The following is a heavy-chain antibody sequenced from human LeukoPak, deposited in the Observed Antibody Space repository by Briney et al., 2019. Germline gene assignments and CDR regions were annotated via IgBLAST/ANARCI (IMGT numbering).Heavy chain of an antibody. D-gene: IGHD1-7*01. V-gene: IGHV3-30*18. CDR2: ISYDGNDK. CDR1: GFTFSSYG. Sequence: PGGSLRLSCVASGFTFSSYGIHWVRQAPGKGLEWVAVISYDGNDKYYADSVKGRFALSRDNSKNTVYLQMNSLRTEDTAVYYCAKDRPLNGELQPGDYWGQGTLVTVSS. CDR3: AKDRPLNGELQPGDY. J-gene: IGHJ4*02.